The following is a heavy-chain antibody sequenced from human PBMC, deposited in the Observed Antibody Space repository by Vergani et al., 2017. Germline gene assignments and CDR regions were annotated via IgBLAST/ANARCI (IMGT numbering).Heavy chain of an antibody. Sequence: QVQLVQSGAEVKKPGASVKVSCKASGYTFTSYGISWVRQAPGQGLEWMGWINPNSGGTNYAQKFQGRVTMTRDTSISTAYMELSRLRSDDTAVYYCVRGVVVVPAAIGGDYYYYGMDVWGQGTTVTVSS. CDR2: INPNSGGT. D-gene: IGHD2-2*02. J-gene: IGHJ6*02. CDR1: GYTFTSYG. CDR3: VRGVVVVPAAIGGDYYYYGMDV. V-gene: IGHV1-2*02.